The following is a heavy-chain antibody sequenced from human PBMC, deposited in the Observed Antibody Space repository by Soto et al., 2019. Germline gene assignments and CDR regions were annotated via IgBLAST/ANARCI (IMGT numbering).Heavy chain of an antibody. V-gene: IGHV4-4*02. Sequence: QVQLQESGPGLVKPSGTLSLTCAVSGGSISSSNWWSWVRQPPGKGLEWIGEIYHSGSTNYNPSLQSRVTLSVDKSKNQSALKLRSVTAADTAVYSRARDRDSSGWFDPWGQGTLVTVSS. CDR1: GGSISSSNW. J-gene: IGHJ5*02. D-gene: IGHD3-10*01. CDR2: IYHSGST. CDR3: ARDRDSSGWFDP.